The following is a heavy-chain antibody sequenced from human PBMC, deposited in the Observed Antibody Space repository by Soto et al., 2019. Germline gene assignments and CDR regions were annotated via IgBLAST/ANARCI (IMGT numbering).Heavy chain of an antibody. CDR3: ARVFSVAGTLYYYYGMDV. J-gene: IGHJ6*02. CDR2: IIPILGIA. Sequence: QVQLVQSGAEVKKPGSSVKVSCKASGGTFSSYAISWVRQAPGQGLEWMGRIIPILGIANYAQKFQGRVTITADKSTSTAYMELSSLRSEDTAVYYCARVFSVAGTLYYYYGMDVWGQGTTVTVSS. V-gene: IGHV1-69*04. D-gene: IGHD6-19*01. CDR1: GGTFSSYA.